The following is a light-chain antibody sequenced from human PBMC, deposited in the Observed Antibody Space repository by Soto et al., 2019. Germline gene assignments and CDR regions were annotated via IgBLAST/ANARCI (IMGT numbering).Light chain of an antibody. V-gene: IGLV7-46*01. J-gene: IGLJ2*01. Sequence: QAVVTQEPSLTVSPGGTVTLTCGFSTGAVTSGHYPYWFQQNPGQAPRTLIYDTSNKHSWTPARFSGSLLGGKAALTLSGAQPEDEDEYYCLVSYRGQLVFGGGTKLTVL. CDR2: DTS. CDR1: TGAVTSGHY. CDR3: LVSYRGQLV.